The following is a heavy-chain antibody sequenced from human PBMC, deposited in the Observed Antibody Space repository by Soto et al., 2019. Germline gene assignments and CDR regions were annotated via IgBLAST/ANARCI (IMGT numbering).Heavy chain of an antibody. J-gene: IGHJ3*02. V-gene: IGHV4-59*01. CDR1: GGSISSYY. CDR3: AREQWDTAFDI. Sequence: SETLSLTCTVSGGSISSYYWSWIRQPPGKGLEWIGYIYYSGSTNYNPSLKSRVTISVDTSKNQFSLKLSSVTAADTAVYYCAREQWDTAFDIWGQGTMVTVSS. CDR2: IYYSGST. D-gene: IGHD1-26*01.